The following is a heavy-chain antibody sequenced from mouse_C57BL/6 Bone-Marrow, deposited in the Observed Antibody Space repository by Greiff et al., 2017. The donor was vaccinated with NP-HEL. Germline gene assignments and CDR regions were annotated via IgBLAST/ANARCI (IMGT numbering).Heavy chain of an antibody. D-gene: IGHD2-4*01. J-gene: IGHJ3*01. V-gene: IGHV2-2*01. CDR1: GFSLTSYG. CDR2: IWSGGST. CDR3: ARKEEGLRQGLAY. Sequence: QVQLQQSGPGLVQPSQSLSITCTVSGFSLTSYGVHWVRQSPGKGLEWLGVIWSGGSTDYNAAFISRLSISKDNSKSQVFFKMNSLQADDTAIYYCARKEEGLRQGLAYWGQGTLVTVSA.